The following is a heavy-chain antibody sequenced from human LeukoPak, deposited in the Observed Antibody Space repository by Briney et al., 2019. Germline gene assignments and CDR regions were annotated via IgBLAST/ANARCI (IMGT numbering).Heavy chain of an antibody. Sequence: SETLSLTCAVYGGSFSGYYWSWIRQPPGKGLEWIGEINHSGSTNYNPSLKSRVTISVDTSKNQFSLKLSSVTAADTAVYYCARDLGYERSGDWLLHYYFDYWGQGTLVTVSS. CDR1: GGSFSGYY. V-gene: IGHV4-34*01. D-gene: IGHD3-9*01. J-gene: IGHJ4*02. CDR2: INHSGST. CDR3: ARDLGYERSGDWLLHYYFDY.